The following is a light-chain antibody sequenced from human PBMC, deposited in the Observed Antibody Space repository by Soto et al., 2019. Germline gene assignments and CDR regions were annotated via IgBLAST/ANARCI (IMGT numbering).Light chain of an antibody. CDR3: QQNFNNQIT. CDR1: QSINSN. CDR2: SAS. V-gene: IGKV1-39*01. J-gene: IGKJ5*01. Sequence: DIQMTQSPSSLAASVGDRVTITCRASQSINSNLNXFQQKPGRAPNVLISSASTLQSGVQSRFGGSGSGTDLTLTISSLQPEDFATYYCQQNFNNQITFCQGTRLEIK.